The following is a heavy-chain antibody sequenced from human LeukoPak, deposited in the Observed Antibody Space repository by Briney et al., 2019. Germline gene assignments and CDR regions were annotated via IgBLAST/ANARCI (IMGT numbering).Heavy chain of an antibody. CDR3: ATSASEYYYDSSGSLMRDAFDI. J-gene: IGHJ3*02. CDR2: INPNSGGT. V-gene: IGHV1-2*02. CDR1: GYTFTGYY. D-gene: IGHD3-22*01. Sequence: ASVKVSCKASGYTFTGYYMHWVRQAPGQGLEWMGWINPNSGGTNYAQKFQGRVTMTRDTSISTAYMELSSLRSEDTAVYYCATSASEYYYDSSGSLMRDAFDIWGQGTMVTVSS.